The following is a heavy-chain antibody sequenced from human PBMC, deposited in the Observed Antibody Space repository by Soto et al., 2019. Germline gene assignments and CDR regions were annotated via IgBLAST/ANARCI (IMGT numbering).Heavy chain of an antibody. CDR3: AHSRTYIAVSGAFDI. CDR2: IYWDDDK. CDR1: GFSLSTSGVG. J-gene: IGHJ3*02. V-gene: IGHV2-5*02. D-gene: IGHD6-19*01. Sequence: QITLKESGPTLVKPTQTLTLTCTFSGFSLSTSGVGVGWIRQPPGKALEWLALIYWDDDKSYRPSLKSRLTITKDTSKNRVVLTRTNMDPVDTATYYCAHSRTYIAVSGAFDIWGQGTMVTVSS.